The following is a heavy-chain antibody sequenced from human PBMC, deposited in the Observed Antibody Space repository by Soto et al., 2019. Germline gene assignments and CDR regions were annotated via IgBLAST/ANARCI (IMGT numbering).Heavy chain of an antibody. V-gene: IGHV4-59*08. J-gene: IGHJ4*02. CDR2: TDYSGNT. CDR1: SDSISSYY. Sequence: QVQLQESGPGLVRPSETLSLTCTVSSDSISSYYWIWIRQSPGKGLAWIGYTDYSGNTNYNPSLKLRVTISGDTSKNQFSPRLSSVTAADTAVYYCARAVGDPLYYLDYWGQGTLVTVSS. D-gene: IGHD6-19*01. CDR3: ARAVGDPLYYLDY.